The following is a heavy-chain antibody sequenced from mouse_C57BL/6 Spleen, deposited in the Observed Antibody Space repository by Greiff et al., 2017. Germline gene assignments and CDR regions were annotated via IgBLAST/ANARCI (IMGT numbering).Heavy chain of an antibody. V-gene: IGHV1-81*01. CDR2: IYPRSGNT. D-gene: IGHD3-2*02. Sequence: VQLQESGAELARPGASVKLSCKASGYTFTSYGISWVKQRTGQGLEWIGEIYPRSGNTYYNEKFKGKATLTADKSSSTAYMELRSLTSEDSAVYFCATPDSSGSFAYWGQGTLVTVSA. CDR3: ATPDSSGSFAY. CDR1: GYTFTSYG. J-gene: IGHJ3*01.